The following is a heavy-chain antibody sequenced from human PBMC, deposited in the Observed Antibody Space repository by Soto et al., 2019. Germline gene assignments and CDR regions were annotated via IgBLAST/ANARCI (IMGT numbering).Heavy chain of an antibody. CDR3: ARGGQVLRFLEWFIRSDAFDI. D-gene: IGHD3-3*01. CDR1: GGSISGSSFY. Sequence: SETLSLTCAVSGGSISGSSFYWGWIRQPPEKGLESIGSIHYSGSTYYNPSLKSRVTISVDTSKNQFSLKLSSVTAADTAVYYCARGGQVLRFLEWFIRSDAFDIWGQGTMVTVSS. J-gene: IGHJ3*02. CDR2: IHYSGST. V-gene: IGHV4-39*01.